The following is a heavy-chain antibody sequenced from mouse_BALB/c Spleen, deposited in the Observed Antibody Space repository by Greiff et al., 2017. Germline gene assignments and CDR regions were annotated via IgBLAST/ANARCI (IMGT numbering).Heavy chain of an antibody. Sequence: EVMLVESGGGLVKPGGSLKLSCAASGFTFSDYYMYWVRQTPEKRLEWVATISDGGSYTYYPDSVKGRFTISRDNAKNNLYLQMSSLKSEDTAMYYCAREGYGSYFDYWGQGTTLTVSS. V-gene: IGHV5-4*02. CDR1: GFTFSDYY. D-gene: IGHD1-1*01. J-gene: IGHJ2*01. CDR3: AREGYGSYFDY. CDR2: ISDGGSYT.